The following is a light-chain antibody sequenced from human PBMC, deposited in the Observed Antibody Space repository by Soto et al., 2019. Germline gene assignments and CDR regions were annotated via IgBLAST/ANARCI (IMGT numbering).Light chain of an antibody. CDR2: GND. CDR3: AAWHDSLNAFV. J-gene: IGLJ1*01. CDR1: SSNIGGNT. Sequence: QSVLTQPPSASGTPGQRVTISCSGSSSNIGGNTVNWYQQLPGTAPKLLIYGNDQRPSGVPDRFSGSKSGTSASLAISGLQSEDEADYYCAAWHDSLNAFVFGTGTKVTVL. V-gene: IGLV1-44*01.